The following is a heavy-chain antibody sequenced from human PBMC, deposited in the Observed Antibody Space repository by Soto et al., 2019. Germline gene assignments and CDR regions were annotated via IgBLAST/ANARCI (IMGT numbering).Heavy chain of an antibody. J-gene: IGHJ4*02. CDR1: GFTFSDYS. D-gene: IGHD6-19*01. Sequence: GGSLRLSCVASGFTFSDYSVSWVRQAPGKGLEWLSSISSSSTFTHYADSVKGRFTISRDNAKNSLYLQMNSLRAEDTAVYCCAAPYSTGHRLLGYWGEGTLVTVSS. V-gene: IGHV3-21*01. CDR2: ISSSSTFT. CDR3: AAPYSTGHRLLGY.